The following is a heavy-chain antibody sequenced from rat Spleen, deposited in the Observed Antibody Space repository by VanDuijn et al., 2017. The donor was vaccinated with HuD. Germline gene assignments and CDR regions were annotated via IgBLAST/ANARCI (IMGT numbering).Heavy chain of an antibody. CDR1: GFTFSDYN. D-gene: IGHD1-11*01. V-gene: IGHV5-7*01. CDR2: ISYDGSTT. CDR3: ARRIYGGYRYFEY. J-gene: IGHJ2*01. Sequence: EVQLVESGGGLVQPGRSLKLSCAASGFTFSDYNMAWVRQAPKKGLEWVATISYDGSTTYYRDSVKGRFTISRNNAKSTLYLQIDSLRSEDTATYYCARRIYGGYRYFEYWGQGVMVTVSS.